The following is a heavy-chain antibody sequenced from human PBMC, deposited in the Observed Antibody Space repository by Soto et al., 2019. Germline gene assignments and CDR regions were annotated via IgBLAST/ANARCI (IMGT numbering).Heavy chain of an antibody. CDR3: ARAVTSGGIRYYYYGMDV. CDR1: GGSISSYY. CDR2: IYYSGST. J-gene: IGHJ6*02. D-gene: IGHD4-17*01. Sequence: SETLSLTCTVSGGSISSYYWSWIRQPPGKGLEWIGYIYYSGSTNYNPSLKSRVTISVDTSKNQFSLKLSSVSAADTAVYYCARAVTSGGIRYYYYGMDVWGQGTTVTVSS. V-gene: IGHV4-59*01.